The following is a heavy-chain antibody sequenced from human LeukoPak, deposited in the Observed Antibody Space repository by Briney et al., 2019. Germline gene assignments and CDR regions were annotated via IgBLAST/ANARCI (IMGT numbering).Heavy chain of an antibody. D-gene: IGHD3-10*01. Sequence: GASVKVSCKASGYTFTSYYMHWVRQAPGQGLEGMGIINPSGGSTSYAQKFQGRVTMTRDISTSTVYMELSSLRSEDTAVYYCARGKRITMVRGVIMEPFDYWGQGTLVTVSS. CDR3: ARGKRITMVRGVIMEPFDY. CDR1: GYTFTSYY. J-gene: IGHJ4*02. V-gene: IGHV1-46*01. CDR2: INPSGGST.